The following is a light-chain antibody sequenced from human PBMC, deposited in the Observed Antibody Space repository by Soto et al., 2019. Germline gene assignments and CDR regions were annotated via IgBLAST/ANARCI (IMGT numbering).Light chain of an antibody. CDR2: DAS. CDR1: QSVSYW. CDR3: QQYGFS. Sequence: DIHMTQSPSTLSASVGDRVTITCRASQSVSYWLDWYQQKPGKDPKLLIHDASSLESGVPSRFRGGGSGQEFTLTISGLQPDDFATYYCQQYGFSFGPGTKVEMK. V-gene: IGKV1-5*01. J-gene: IGKJ3*01.